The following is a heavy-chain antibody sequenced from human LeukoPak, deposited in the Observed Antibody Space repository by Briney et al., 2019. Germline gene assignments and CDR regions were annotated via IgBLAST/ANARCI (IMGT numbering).Heavy chain of an antibody. CDR1: GASISSYY. V-gene: IGHV4-4*07. D-gene: IGHD4-17*01. CDR3: ARHPHSHYGDYDWFDP. CDR2: IHTSGTT. J-gene: IGHJ5*02. Sequence: SETLSLTCTVSGASISSYYWSWIRQPAGKGLEWIGRIHTSGTTNYNPSLKTRVTMSAHTSKNQFSLNLSSVTAADTAVHYCARHPHSHYGDYDWFDPWGQGTLVTVSS.